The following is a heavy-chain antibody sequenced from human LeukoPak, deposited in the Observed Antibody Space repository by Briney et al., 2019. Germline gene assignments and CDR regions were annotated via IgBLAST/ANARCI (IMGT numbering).Heavy chain of an antibody. V-gene: IGHV3-23*01. D-gene: IGHD3-10*01. Sequence: GGSLRLSCSASEFTFSSYDMNWVRQAPGRGLEWVSTISASGSHTYYADSVKGRFAISRDNSGSTLTLQMHSLRVEDTAVYYCVRRVQLDFWGQGTLVSVSP. CDR1: EFTFSSYD. J-gene: IGHJ4*02. CDR2: ISASGSHT. CDR3: VRRVQLDF.